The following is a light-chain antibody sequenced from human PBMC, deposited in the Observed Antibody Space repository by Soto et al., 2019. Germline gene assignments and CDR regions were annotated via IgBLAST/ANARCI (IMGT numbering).Light chain of an antibody. CDR3: QQYNNWPCT. CDR1: PSVSSN. CDR2: GAS. V-gene: IGKV3-15*01. J-gene: IGKJ2*02. Sequence: EIVMTQSPATLSVSPGERATLSCRASPSVSSNLAWYQQKPGQAPRLLIYGASTRSTGIPARFSGSGSGTEFTLTISALQSEDFAVYYCQQYNNWPCTFGQGTKLEIK.